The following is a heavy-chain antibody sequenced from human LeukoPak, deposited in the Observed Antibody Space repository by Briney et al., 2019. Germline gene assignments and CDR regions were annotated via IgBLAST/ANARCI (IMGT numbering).Heavy chain of an antibody. CDR2: IYHSGST. D-gene: IGHD3-10*01. CDR1: GYSISSGYY. CDR3: AREPYGSGSYYNLFDY. V-gene: IGHV4-38-2*02. J-gene: IGHJ4*02. Sequence: SETLSLTCTVSGYSISSGYYWGWIRQPPGKGLEWIGSIYHSGSTYYNPSLKSRVTISVDTSKNQFSLKLSSVTAADTAVYYCAREPYGSGSYYNLFDYWGQGTLVTVSS.